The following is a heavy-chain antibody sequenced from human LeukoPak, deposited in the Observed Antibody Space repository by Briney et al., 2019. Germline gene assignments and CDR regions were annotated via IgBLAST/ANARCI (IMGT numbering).Heavy chain of an antibody. D-gene: IGHD1-26*01. CDR2: IYYSGST. V-gene: IGHV4-39*01. J-gene: IGHJ4*02. Sequence: SETLSLTCTVSGGSISSSSYYWGWIRQPPGKGLEWIGSIYYSGSTYYNPSLKSRVTISVDTSKNQFSLKLGSVTAADTAVYYCARPNSGSYAYWGQGTLVTVSS. CDR3: ARPNSGSYAY. CDR1: GGSISSSSYY.